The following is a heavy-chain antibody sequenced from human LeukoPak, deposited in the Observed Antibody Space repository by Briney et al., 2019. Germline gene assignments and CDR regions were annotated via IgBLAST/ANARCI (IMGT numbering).Heavy chain of an antibody. D-gene: IGHD2-2*01. V-gene: IGHV1-18*01. J-gene: IGHJ4*02. CDR1: GYTFTSYG. Sequence: ASVKVSCKASGYTFTSYGISWVRQAPGQGLEWMGWISAYNGNTNYAQKLQGRVTMTTDTSTSTAYMKLRSLRSDDTAVYYCARDSPNCSSPSCLNLFDYWGQGTLVTVSS. CDR2: ISAYNGNT. CDR3: ARDSPNCSSPSCLNLFDY.